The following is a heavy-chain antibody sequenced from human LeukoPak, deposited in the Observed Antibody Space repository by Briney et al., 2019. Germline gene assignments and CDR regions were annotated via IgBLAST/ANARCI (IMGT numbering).Heavy chain of an antibody. CDR3: ARRTNSWPNFDY. J-gene: IGHJ4*02. D-gene: IGHD6-13*01. CDR2: IYSGGST. CDR1: GFTVSSNY. V-gene: IGHV3-53*01. Sequence: GGSLRLSCAASGFTVSSNYMSWVRQAPGKGLEWVSVIYSGGSTYYADAVKGRFTISRGNSKNTLYLQMNSLRAEDTAVYYCARRTNSWPNFDYWGQGTLVTVSS.